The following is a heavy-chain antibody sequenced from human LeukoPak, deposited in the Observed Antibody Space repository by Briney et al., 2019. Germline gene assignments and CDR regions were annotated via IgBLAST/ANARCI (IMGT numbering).Heavy chain of an antibody. CDR3: ARTGGFGTTKFDN. Sequence: KTGGSLRLSCAASGFTFSSYTMTWVRQAPGKGLEWVSSITSSGSSIYYADSMRGRFAISRDNAKNSLYLQMNSLRAEDTAVYYCARTGGFGTTKFDNWGQGTLVTVSS. CDR2: ITSSGSSI. J-gene: IGHJ4*02. D-gene: IGHD3/OR15-3a*01. CDR1: GFTFSSYT. V-gene: IGHV3-21*01.